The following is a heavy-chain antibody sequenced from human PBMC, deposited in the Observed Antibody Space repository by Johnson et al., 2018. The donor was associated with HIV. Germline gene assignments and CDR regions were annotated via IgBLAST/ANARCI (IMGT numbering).Heavy chain of an antibody. CDR1: GFTFSYYG. J-gene: IGHJ3*02. Sequence: QVQLVESGGGVVQPGGSLRLSCAAFGFTFSYYGMHWVRQAPGKGLEWVAVISYDGSNKYYADSVKGRFTISRDNSKNTLYLQMNSLRAEDTAVYYCARGGGYSIAADDAFDIWGQGTMVTVSS. CDR2: ISYDGSNK. V-gene: IGHV3-30*19. CDR3: ARGGGYSIAADDAFDI. D-gene: IGHD6-6*01.